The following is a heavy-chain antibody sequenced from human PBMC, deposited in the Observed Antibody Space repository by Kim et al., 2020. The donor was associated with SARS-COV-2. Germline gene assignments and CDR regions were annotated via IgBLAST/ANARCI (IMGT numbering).Heavy chain of an antibody. CDR2: IYYSGST. D-gene: IGHD3-3*01. Sequence: SETLSLTCTVSGGSISSYYWSWIRQPPGKGLEWIGYIYYSGSTNYNPSLKSRVTISVDTSKNQFSLKLSSVTAADTAVYYCARHTEITIFGVVMRDYYYYYGMDVWGQGTTVTVSS. J-gene: IGHJ6*02. V-gene: IGHV4-59*08. CDR3: ARHTEITIFGVVMRDYYYYYGMDV. CDR1: GGSISSYY.